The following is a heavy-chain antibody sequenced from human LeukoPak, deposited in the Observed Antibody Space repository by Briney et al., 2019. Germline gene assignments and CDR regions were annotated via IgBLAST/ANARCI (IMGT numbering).Heavy chain of an antibody. J-gene: IGHJ4*02. D-gene: IGHD6-19*01. CDR3: AKSVAVAGIFDY. Sequence: GGSLRLSCAASGFTFSSYAMSWVRQAPGKGLEWVSAISGSGGSTYYADSVKGRFTISRDNSKNTLYLRMNSLRAEDTAVYYCAKSVAVAGIFDYWGQGTLVTVSS. CDR1: GFTFSSYA. CDR2: ISGSGGST. V-gene: IGHV3-23*01.